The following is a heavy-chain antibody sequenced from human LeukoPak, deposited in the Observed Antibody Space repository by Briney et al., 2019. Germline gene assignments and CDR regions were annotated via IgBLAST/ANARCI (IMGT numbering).Heavy chain of an antibody. CDR2: IGTSSTTI. CDR1: GFTFSSYT. J-gene: IGHJ6*03. V-gene: IGHV3-48*01. CDR3: AGFAAGGSYYYNRNV. D-gene: IGHD3-10*01. Sequence: PGGSLRLPCAASGFTFSSYTMNWVRQPPGKGLEWVSNIGTSSTTIYYADSVKGRFTISRDNAKNSLYLQMNSLRADDTAVYYCAGFAAGGSYYYNRNVGGKGTTATVSS.